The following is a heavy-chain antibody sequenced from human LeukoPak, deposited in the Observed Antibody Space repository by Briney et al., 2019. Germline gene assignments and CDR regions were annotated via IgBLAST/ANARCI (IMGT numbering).Heavy chain of an antibody. CDR3: ARGSPRNDFWSGFATYWFDP. J-gene: IGHJ5*02. CDR1: GGSFSGYY. D-gene: IGHD3-3*01. CDR2: INHSGST. Sequence: SETLSLTCAVYGGSFSGYYWSWIRQPPGKGLEWIGEINHSGSTNYNPSLRSRVTTSLDRPKKQFSLKLSSVNVADTAVYYCARGSPRNDFWSGFATYWFDPWGRGTLVTVSS. V-gene: IGHV4-34*01.